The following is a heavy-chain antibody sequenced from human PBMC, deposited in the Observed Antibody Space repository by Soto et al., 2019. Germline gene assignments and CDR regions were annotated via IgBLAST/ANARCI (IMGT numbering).Heavy chain of an antibody. Sequence: GGSLRLSCAASGFTFTRYSMNWVRQAPGKGLEWVSSISSTTNYIYYGDSMKGRFTISRDNAKNSLYLEMNSLRAEDTAVYYCARESEDLTSNFDYWRQGTLVTVSS. CDR2: ISSTTNYI. J-gene: IGHJ4*02. CDR3: ARESEDLTSNFDY. CDR1: GFTFTRYS. V-gene: IGHV3-21*06.